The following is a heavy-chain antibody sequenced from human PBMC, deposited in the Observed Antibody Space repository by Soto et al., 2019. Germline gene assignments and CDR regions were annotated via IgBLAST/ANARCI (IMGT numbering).Heavy chain of an antibody. D-gene: IGHD5-12*01. CDR1: GDSFNDYY. Sequence: GASVKVSCKSSGDSFNDYYLHWVRQAPGQGLEWIGWINPNSGVTKYAQKFQGWVTMTRDTSIRTVYMELSRLRSDDTAVYYCARESGGATATLDYYYFYMDVWGKGTTVTVSS. V-gene: IGHV1-2*04. CDR2: INPNSGVT. CDR3: ARESGGATATLDYYYFYMDV. J-gene: IGHJ6*03.